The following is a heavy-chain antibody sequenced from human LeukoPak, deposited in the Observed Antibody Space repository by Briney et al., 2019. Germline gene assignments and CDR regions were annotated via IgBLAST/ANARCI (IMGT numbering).Heavy chain of an antibody. Sequence: ASVKVSCKASGYTFTSYYMHWVRQAPGQGLEWMGWINPNSGGTNYAQKFQGRVTMTRDTSISTAYMELSRLRSDDTAVYYCAKPRAYYDILTGYYRGEAFDYWGQGTLVTVSS. J-gene: IGHJ4*02. CDR1: GYTFTSYY. CDR3: AKPRAYYDILTGYYRGEAFDY. D-gene: IGHD3-9*01. V-gene: IGHV1-2*02. CDR2: INPNSGGT.